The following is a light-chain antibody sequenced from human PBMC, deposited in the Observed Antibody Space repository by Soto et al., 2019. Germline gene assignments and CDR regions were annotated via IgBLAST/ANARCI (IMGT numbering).Light chain of an antibody. Sequence: QSALTQPASVSGSPGQSITISCTGTSSDIGSYNYVSWYQQHPGKAPRLMIYASSNRPSGVSHRFSGSRSGNTASLTISGLQAEDEADYFCSSYTSGSTLYVFGSGTKVTGL. CDR2: ASS. CDR3: SSYTSGSTLYV. V-gene: IGLV2-14*01. J-gene: IGLJ1*01. CDR1: SSDIGSYNY.